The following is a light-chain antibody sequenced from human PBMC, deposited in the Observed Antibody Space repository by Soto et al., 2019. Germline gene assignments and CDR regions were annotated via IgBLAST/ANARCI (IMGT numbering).Light chain of an antibody. CDR1: QSLLDSDDGNTY. V-gene: IGKV2-40*01. Sequence: DIVMTQTPLSLPVTPGEPASISCRSSQSLLDSDDGNTYLDWYLQKPGQSPQLLIYTLSYPASGVPDRFRGSGSGTDFTLKISRVEAEDVGVYYCMQRREFPYTFGQGTKLEIK. J-gene: IGKJ2*01. CDR3: MQRREFPYT. CDR2: TLS.